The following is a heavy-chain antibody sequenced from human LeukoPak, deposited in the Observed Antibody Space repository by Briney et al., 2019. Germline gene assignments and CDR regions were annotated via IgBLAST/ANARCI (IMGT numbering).Heavy chain of an antibody. CDR1: GYTFTSYD. D-gene: IGHD6-13*01. V-gene: IGHV1-8*01. J-gene: IGHJ4*02. CDR2: MNPNSGNT. CDR3: ARAQYSSRGFSY. Sequence: ASVKVSCKASGYTFTSYDINWVRQATGQGLEWMGWMNPNSGNTGYARKFQGRVTMTRNTSISTAYMELSSLRSEDTAVYYCARAQYSSRGFSYWGQGTLVTVSS.